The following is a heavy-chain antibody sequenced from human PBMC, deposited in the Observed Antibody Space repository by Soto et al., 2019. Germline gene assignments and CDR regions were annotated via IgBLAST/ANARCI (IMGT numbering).Heavy chain of an antibody. J-gene: IGHJ6*03. Sequence: PGGSLRLSCAASGFTFRSYAMNWVRQAPGKGLEWVSYISSSSSNIDYADSVKGRFTISRDNAKNSLYLQMNSLRAGDTAVYYCVSDKSIGGLHFHYMDVWGKGTTVTVSS. CDR2: ISSSSSNI. CDR1: GFTFRSYA. V-gene: IGHV3-48*01. CDR3: VSDKSIGGLHFHYMDV. D-gene: IGHD6-6*01.